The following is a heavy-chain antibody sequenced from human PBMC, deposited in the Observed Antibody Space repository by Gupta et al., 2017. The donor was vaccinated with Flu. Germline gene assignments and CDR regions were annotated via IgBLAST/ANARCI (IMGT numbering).Heavy chain of an antibody. J-gene: IGHJ4*02. Sequence: EVQLLESGGGLVQPGGSLRLSCAASGFTLSSYAMSWVRTAPGKGLEWVSAMSGSGGSTYYADSVKGRFTISRDNSKNTLYLQMNSLRAEDTAVYYCAKAPLTTVVTPGDYWGQGTLVTVSS. CDR2: MSGSGGST. D-gene: IGHD4-23*01. V-gene: IGHV3-23*01. CDR3: AKAPLTTVVTPGDY. CDR1: GFTLSSYA.